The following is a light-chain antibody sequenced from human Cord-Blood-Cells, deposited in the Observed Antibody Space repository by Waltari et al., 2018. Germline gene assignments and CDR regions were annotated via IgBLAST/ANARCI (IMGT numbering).Light chain of an antibody. Sequence: QSALTQPRPVSGSPGPSVTIPCTGTSSDVGGSNYVSRYQQHPGKAPKLMISDVSKRPSGVPDRFSGSKSGNTASLTISGLQAEDEADYYCCSYAGSYTPMVFGGGTKLTVL. CDR2: DVS. CDR3: CSYAGSYTPMV. V-gene: IGLV2-11*01. CDR1: SSDVGGSNY. J-gene: IGLJ3*02.